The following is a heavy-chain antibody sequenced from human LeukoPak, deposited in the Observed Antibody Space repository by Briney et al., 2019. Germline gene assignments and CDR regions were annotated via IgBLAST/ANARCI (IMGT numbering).Heavy chain of an antibody. Sequence: GGSLRLSCAASGFTFSSYAMSWVRQAPGKGLEWVSDISGSGGSTYYADSVKGRFTISRDNSKNTLYLQMNSLRGEDTALYYCAKKYSTGLDPWGQGTLVTVSS. CDR1: GFTFSSYA. V-gene: IGHV3-23*01. CDR3: AKKYSTGLDP. CDR2: ISGSGGST. D-gene: IGHD1-26*01. J-gene: IGHJ5*02.